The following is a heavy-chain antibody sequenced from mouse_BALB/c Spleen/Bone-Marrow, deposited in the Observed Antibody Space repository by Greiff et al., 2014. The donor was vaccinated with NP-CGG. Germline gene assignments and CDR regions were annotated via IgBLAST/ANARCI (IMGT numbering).Heavy chain of an antibody. CDR2: IDPETGGN. V-gene: IGHV1-15*01. CDR1: GYTFTDYE. J-gene: IGHJ2*01. CDR3: TRNWDDYFDY. D-gene: IGHD4-1*01. Sequence: QVQLQQSGAELVRPGASVTLSCKASGYTFTDYEIHWVKPTPVPGLEWIGAIDPETGGNAYNQKFKGKATLTADKSSSTAYMELRSLTSEDSAVYYCTRNWDDYFDYWGQGTTLTVSS.